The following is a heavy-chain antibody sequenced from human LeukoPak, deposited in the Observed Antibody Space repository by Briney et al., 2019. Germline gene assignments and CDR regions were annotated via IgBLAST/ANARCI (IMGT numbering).Heavy chain of an antibody. D-gene: IGHD3-10*01. CDR2: ISSSGSSI. CDR1: GFTFRSYE. Sequence: QPGGSLRLSCTASGFTFRSYELTWVRQAPGEGLEWVSYISSSGSSIYYAPSVKGRFTISRDNAKNSLCLQMSSLRAEDTAVYYCASSDVRGYWGQGTLVTVSS. CDR3: ASSDVRGY. V-gene: IGHV3-48*03. J-gene: IGHJ4*02.